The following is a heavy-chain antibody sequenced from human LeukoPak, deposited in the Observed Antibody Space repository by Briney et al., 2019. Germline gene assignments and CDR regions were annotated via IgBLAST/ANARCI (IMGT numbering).Heavy chain of an antibody. CDR1: GGSISSGGYY. Sequence: PSETLSLTCTVSGGSISSGGYYWSWIRQPPGKGLEWIGYIYHSGSTYYNPSLKSRVTISVDRSKNQFSLKLSSVTAADTAVYYCARNNFSIVQKVGRWLRLHGPTGGVYFDYWGQGTLVTVSS. CDR3: ARNNFSIVQKVGRWLRLHGPTGGVYFDY. V-gene: IGHV4-30-2*01. D-gene: IGHD5-12*01. J-gene: IGHJ4*02. CDR2: IYHSGST.